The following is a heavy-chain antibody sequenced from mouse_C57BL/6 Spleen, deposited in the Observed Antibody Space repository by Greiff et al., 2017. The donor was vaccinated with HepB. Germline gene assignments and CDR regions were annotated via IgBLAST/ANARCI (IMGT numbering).Heavy chain of an antibody. J-gene: IGHJ1*03. Sequence: EVKLVESGGGLVKPGGSLKLSCAASGFTFSSYAMSWVRQTPEKRLEWVATISDGGSYTYYPDNVKGRFTISRDNAKNNLYLQMSHLKSEDTAMYYCARPYDYDWYFDVWGTGTTVTVSS. D-gene: IGHD2-4*01. CDR1: GFTFSSYA. CDR3: ARPYDYDWYFDV. CDR2: ISDGGSYT. V-gene: IGHV5-4*03.